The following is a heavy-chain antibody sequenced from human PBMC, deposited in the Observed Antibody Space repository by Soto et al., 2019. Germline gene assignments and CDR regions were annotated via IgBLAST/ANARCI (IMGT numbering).Heavy chain of an antibody. CDR2: IIPILGIA. Sequence: QVQLVQSGAEVKKPGSSVKVSCKASGGTFSSYTISWVRQAPGQGLEWMGRIIPILGIANYAQKFQGRVTITGDKSTSTAYMELSSLRSEDTAVYYCARDRDYCGSGSYFVPWGQGTLVTVSS. CDR3: ARDRDYCGSGSYFVP. D-gene: IGHD3-10*01. CDR1: GGTFSSYT. V-gene: IGHV1-69*08. J-gene: IGHJ5*02.